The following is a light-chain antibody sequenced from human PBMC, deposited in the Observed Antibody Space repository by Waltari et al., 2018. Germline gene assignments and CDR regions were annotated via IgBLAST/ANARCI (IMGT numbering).Light chain of an antibody. CDR1: SGSSASNY. Sequence: NFMLTQPHPVSESPGKTVTISCTRSSGSSASNYVQWFQQRPGSAPTTVIYEDYQRPSGVPDRFSCSIDSSSNSASLTISGLKTEDEADYYCQSYDGINWMFGGGTKLTVL. V-gene: IGLV6-57*03. CDR3: QSYDGINWM. J-gene: IGLJ3*02. CDR2: EDY.